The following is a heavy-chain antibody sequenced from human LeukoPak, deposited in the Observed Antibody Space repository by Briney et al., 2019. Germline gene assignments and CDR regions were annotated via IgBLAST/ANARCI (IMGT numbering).Heavy chain of an antibody. V-gene: IGHV3-23*01. CDR1: GFIFSSYA. CDR2: IRTSGET. J-gene: IGHJ5*02. CDR3: GTLSSELWPGINWFDP. D-gene: IGHD3-16*01. Sequence: GGSLRLSCAASGFIFSSYAISWVRQAPGKGLEWVSGIRTSGETFYADSVKGRFTISRDISKSTVYLQMSSLRAEDSAIYYCGTLSSELWPGINWFDPWGQGPWSPSPQ.